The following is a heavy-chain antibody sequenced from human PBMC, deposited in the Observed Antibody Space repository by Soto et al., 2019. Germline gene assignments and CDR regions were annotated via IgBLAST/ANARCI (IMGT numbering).Heavy chain of an antibody. CDR2: TSGSGETT. J-gene: IGHJ4*02. CDR3: AKDRLDFWSGYYFSRAHQEPKYYFDY. Sequence: GGSLRLSCTASAFTVSSSYMSWIRQAPGKGLEWVSGTSGSGETTYYPDSVKGRFTISRDNSKNTLYLQMNSLRAEDTAVYYCAKDRLDFWSGYYFSRAHQEPKYYFDYWGQGTLVTVSS. CDR1: AFTVSSSY. V-gene: IGHV3-23*01. D-gene: IGHD3-3*01.